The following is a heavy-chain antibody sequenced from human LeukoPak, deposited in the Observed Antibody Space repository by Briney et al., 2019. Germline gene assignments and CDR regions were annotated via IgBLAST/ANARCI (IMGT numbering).Heavy chain of an antibody. V-gene: IGHV3-74*01. CDR3: ARDLKRRVYYDSSGSDDAFDI. CDR1: GFTFSTYW. J-gene: IGHJ3*02. Sequence: GGSLRLSCVASGFTFSTYWMHWVRQAPGKGLEWVSRLDRDGTTTSYADSVYGRFTISRDNAKSTLYLQMRSLRAEDTAVYYCARDLKRRVYYDSSGSDDAFDIWGQGTMVTVSS. D-gene: IGHD3-22*01. CDR2: LDRDGTTT.